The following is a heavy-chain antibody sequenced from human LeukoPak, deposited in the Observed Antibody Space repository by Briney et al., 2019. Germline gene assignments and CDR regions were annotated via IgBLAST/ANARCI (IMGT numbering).Heavy chain of an antibody. CDR1: GFTLSGSA. J-gene: IGHJ4*02. Sequence: PGGSLRLSCAVSGFTLSGSAMPWVRQASGKGLEWVGRIRSKAESYATTYIASVKGRFTISRDDRKNTAYLQMNSLKTEDTAVYYCLWEFEGATVYWGQGTLVTVSS. CDR2: IRSKAESYAT. V-gene: IGHV3-73*01. D-gene: IGHD3-16*01. CDR3: LWEFEGATVY.